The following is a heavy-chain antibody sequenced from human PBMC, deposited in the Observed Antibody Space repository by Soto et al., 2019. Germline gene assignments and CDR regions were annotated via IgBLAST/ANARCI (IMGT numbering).Heavy chain of an antibody. D-gene: IGHD2-21*01. V-gene: IGHV3-11*06. J-gene: IGHJ6*02. CDR3: ARVDGESRVDV. CDR1: GFTFSDYY. Sequence: VQLVESGGGLVKPGGSLRLSCAASGFTFSDYYMAWVRQTPGKGLEWIAYIVSGSTYTNYADSVKGRFTISRDNDRESLLLEMNSLRADDTALYYCARVDGESRVDVWGQGTTVSVS. CDR2: IVSGSTYT.